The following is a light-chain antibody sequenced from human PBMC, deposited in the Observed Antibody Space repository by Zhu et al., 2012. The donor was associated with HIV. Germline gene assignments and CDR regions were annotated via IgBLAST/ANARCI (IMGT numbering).Light chain of an antibody. V-gene: IGKV3-15*01. CDR1: QGVSSS. J-gene: IGKJ5*01. CDR3: QNYNNWPPVT. CDR2: GAS. Sequence: IVMTQSPATLSMSPEERATLSCRASQGVSSSLAWYQQKPGQAPRLLIYGASTRATGVPARFSGSGSGTEFTLTITNIQSEDFAVYFCQNYNNWPPVTFGQGTRLEIK.